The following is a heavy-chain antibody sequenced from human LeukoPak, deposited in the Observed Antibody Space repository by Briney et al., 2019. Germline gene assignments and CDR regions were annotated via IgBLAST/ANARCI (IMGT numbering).Heavy chain of an antibody. D-gene: IGHD7-27*01. CDR3: AREISALGNYFDS. Sequence: PRGSLRLSCAASGFTLSSYEMNWVRQDPGKGLEWVSYISRSGSAMYYADSVKGRFTISRDNAKNSLYLQMNSLRAEDTAVYYCAREISALGNYFDSWGQGTLVTVSS. J-gene: IGHJ4*02. V-gene: IGHV3-48*03. CDR1: GFTLSSYE. CDR2: ISRSGSAM.